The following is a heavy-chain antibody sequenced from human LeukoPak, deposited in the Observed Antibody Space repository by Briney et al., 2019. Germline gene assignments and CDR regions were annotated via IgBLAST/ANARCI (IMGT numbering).Heavy chain of an antibody. CDR2: INWNGGRT. CDR1: GFTFDDYG. J-gene: IGHJ4*02. CDR3: ARGYGSGSYLY. V-gene: IGHV3-20*04. D-gene: IGHD3-10*01. Sequence: GGSLRLSCAASGFTFDDYGMSWVRQAPGKGLEWVSGINWNGGRTAYADSVKGRFAISRDNAKNSLYLQMNSLRAEDTALYYCARGYGSGSYLYWGQGTLVSVSS.